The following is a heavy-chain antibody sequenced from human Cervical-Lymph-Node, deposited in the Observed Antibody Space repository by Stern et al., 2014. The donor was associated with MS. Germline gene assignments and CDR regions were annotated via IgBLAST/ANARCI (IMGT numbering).Heavy chain of an antibody. CDR2: IYYSGRS. CDR3: AGGSTVGAPDF. CDR1: GASIRSYS. D-gene: IGHD4-23*01. J-gene: IGHJ4*02. V-gene: IGHV4-59*01. Sequence: QVQLQESGPGLVKPSETLSLTCTVSGASIRSYSWSWIRQTPGKGLEWIGYIYYSGRSNQNPSLRSRVTISVDTSKNQFSLRLRSVTAVDTAVYYCAGGSTVGAPDFWGQGTLVTVSS.